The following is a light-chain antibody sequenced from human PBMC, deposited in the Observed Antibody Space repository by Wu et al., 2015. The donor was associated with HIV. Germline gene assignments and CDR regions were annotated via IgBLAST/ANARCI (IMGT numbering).Light chain of an antibody. CDR1: QSISSW. CDR2: KAS. CDR3: QHYSTYLLT. J-gene: IGKJ4*01. V-gene: IGKV1-5*03. Sequence: DIQMTQSPSTVSASVGNRVTITCRASQSISSWLAWYQQKPGKAPRLLIYKASSLESGVPSRFRGTGSGTEFTLTISSLQPDDFATYYCQHYSTYLLTFGGGTKVEIK.